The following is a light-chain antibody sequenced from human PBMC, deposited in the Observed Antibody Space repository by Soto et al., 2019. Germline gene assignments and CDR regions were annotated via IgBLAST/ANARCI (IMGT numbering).Light chain of an antibody. Sequence: EVELKQSPATLSLSPGERANLSCRASQSVSSYLAWYQQKPGQAPRLLIYGASSRATGIPDRFSGSGSGTDFTLTISRLEPADFAVYYCQQYGRSPLTFGGGTKVDIK. J-gene: IGKJ4*01. CDR3: QQYGRSPLT. V-gene: IGKV3-20*01. CDR2: GAS. CDR1: QSVSSY.